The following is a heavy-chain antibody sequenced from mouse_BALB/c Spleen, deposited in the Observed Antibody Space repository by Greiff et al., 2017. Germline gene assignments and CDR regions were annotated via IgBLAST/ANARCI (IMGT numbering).Heavy chain of an antibody. J-gene: IGHJ3*01. CDR3: VRERGYDEEGFAY. D-gene: IGHD2-2*01. Sequence: VMLVESGPGLVAPSQSLSITCTVSGFSLTSYDISWIRQPPGKGLEWLGVIWTGGGTNYNSAFMSRLSISKDNSKSQVFLKMNSLQTDDTAIYYCVRERGYDEEGFAYWGQGTLVTVSA. CDR1: GFSLTSYD. CDR2: IWTGGGT. V-gene: IGHV2-9-2*01.